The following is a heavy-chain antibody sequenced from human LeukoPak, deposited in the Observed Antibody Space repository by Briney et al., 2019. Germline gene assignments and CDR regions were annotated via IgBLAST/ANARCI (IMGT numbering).Heavy chain of an antibody. CDR1: GFTFRTYW. CDR3: ARDRGRYTSGWYFDY. CDR2: INTDGSGT. D-gene: IGHD6-19*01. J-gene: IGHJ4*02. V-gene: IGHV3-74*01. Sequence: GGSLRLSCAASGFTFRTYWMHWVRQAPGKGLLWVSRINTDGSGTIYADSVKGRFTISRDNANNTLYLQMNSLRAEDTAVYYCARDRGRYTSGWYFDYWGQGTLVTVSS.